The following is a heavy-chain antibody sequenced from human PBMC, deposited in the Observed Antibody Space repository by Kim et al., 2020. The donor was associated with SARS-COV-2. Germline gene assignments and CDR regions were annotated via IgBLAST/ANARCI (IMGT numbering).Heavy chain of an antibody. Sequence: SETLSLTCAVYGGSFSGYYWSWIRQPPGKGLEWIGEINHSGSTNYNPSLKSRVTISVDTSKNQFSLKLSSVTAADTAVYYCARAGGLWFGELSYWGQGTLVTVSS. CDR2: INHSGST. V-gene: IGHV4-34*01. J-gene: IGHJ4*02. D-gene: IGHD3-10*01. CDR1: GGSFSGYY. CDR3: ARAGGLWFGELSY.